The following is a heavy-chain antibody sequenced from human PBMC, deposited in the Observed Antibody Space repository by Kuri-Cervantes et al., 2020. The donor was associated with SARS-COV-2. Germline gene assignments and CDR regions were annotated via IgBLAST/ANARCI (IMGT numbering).Heavy chain of an antibody. V-gene: IGHV3-48*03. CDR3: ALMGQRLQYYFDY. CDR2: ISSSGSTI. Sequence: GGSLRLSCAASGFTFSSYEMNWVRQAPGKGLEWVSYISSSGSTIYYADSVKGRFTISRDNAKNSLYLQMNSLRAEDTAVYYCALMGQRLQYYFDYWGQGTLVTVSS. D-gene: IGHD5-12*01. CDR1: GFTFSSYE. J-gene: IGHJ4*02.